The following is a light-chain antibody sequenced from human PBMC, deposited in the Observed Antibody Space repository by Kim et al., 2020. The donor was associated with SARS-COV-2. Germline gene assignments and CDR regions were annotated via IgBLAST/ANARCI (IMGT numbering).Light chain of an antibody. Sequence: PGERATLYCTASQSVSSNALAWYQQKPGQAPRLLIYAASSSATGIPDRVSGSGSGTDFTLTISRLEPEDFAVYYCQQYGSSPPRTFGQGTKVEIK. CDR2: AAS. V-gene: IGKV3-20*01. CDR1: QSVSSNA. CDR3: QQYGSSPPRT. J-gene: IGKJ1*01.